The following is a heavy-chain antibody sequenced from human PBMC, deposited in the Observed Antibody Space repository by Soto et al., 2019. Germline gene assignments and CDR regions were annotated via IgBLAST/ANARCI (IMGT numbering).Heavy chain of an antibody. CDR2: IIPIFGTA. D-gene: IGHD2-2*01. Sequence: QVQLVQSGAEVKKPGSSVKVSCKASGGTFSSYGISWVRQAPGQGIEWMGGIIPIFGTANYEQKFQGRVTITADESTSTAYMELSSLRSEDTAVYSCARAAQTRDYYYGMDVWGQGTTVTVSS. CDR1: GGTFSSYG. V-gene: IGHV1-69*12. CDR3: ARAAQTRDYYYGMDV. J-gene: IGHJ6*02.